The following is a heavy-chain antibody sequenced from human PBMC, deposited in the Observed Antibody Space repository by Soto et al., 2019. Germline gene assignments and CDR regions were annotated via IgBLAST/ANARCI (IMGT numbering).Heavy chain of an antibody. D-gene: IGHD3-10*01. J-gene: IGHJ6*02. Sequence: ASVNVSFKASGNTFRKAYISWVRQAPGQGLELMGGIIPAFGVADYAPKFQGRLTITADESTNTDYMELSSLRSDDTAVYYCERGWVRINMVRGPPWYYLGMDVWGQGTRVTVSS. CDR1: GNTFRKAY. V-gene: IGHV1-69*13. CDR2: IIPAFGVA. CDR3: ERGWVRINMVRGPPWYYLGMDV.